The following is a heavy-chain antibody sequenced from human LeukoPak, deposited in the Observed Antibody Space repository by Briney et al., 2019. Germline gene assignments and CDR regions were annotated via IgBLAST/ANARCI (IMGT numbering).Heavy chain of an antibody. J-gene: IGHJ5*02. D-gene: IGHD4-11*01. CDR2: ISSSGSTI. V-gene: IGHV3-48*03. Sequence: GGSLRLSCAASGFTFSSYEMNWVRQAPGKGLEWVSYISSSGSTIYCADSVKGRFTISRDNAKNSLYLQMNSLRAEDTAVYYCARLTTVIGTTSRYNWFDPWGQGTLVTVSS. CDR3: ARLTTVIGTTSRYNWFDP. CDR1: GFTFSSYE.